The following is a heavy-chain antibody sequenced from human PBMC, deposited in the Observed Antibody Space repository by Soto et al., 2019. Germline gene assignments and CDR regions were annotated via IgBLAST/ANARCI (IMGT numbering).Heavy chain of an antibody. CDR3: ARDIGGGEDV. V-gene: IGHV1-18*01. CDR1: GYTFSSYS. D-gene: IGHD3-16*01. Sequence: QVQLVQSGTEVKKPGASVKLSCKTSGYTFSSYSITWVRQAPGQGLEWMGWISGYHGNTLYAHKVQDRVTMTTDTSTSTGYMELRSRRSADTAVYYCARDIGGGEDVWGQGTKVIVSS. J-gene: IGHJ6*02. CDR2: ISGYHGNT.